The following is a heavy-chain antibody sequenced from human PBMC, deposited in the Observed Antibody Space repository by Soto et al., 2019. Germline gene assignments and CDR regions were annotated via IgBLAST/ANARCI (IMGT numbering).Heavy chain of an antibody. V-gene: IGHV2-5*01. J-gene: IGHJ4*02. Sequence: QITLKESGPTLVRPTQTLTLTCTFSGFSLSTSGLGVGWIRQPPGKALEWLALIYWNDDKRYSPSLKARLTITKDTSKTQVVLTMTNMDPVDTATDYCAHRPRGWYLFDYWGQGTLVTVSS. D-gene: IGHD6-19*01. CDR1: GFSLSTSGLG. CDR2: IYWNDDK. CDR3: AHRPRGWYLFDY.